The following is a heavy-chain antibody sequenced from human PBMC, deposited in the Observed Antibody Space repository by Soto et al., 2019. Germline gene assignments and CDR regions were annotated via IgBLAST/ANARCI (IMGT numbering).Heavy chain of an antibody. J-gene: IGHJ4*02. Sequence: QITLKESGPTLVKPTQTLTLTCTFSGFSFTTDGMGVGWIRQPPGKALEWLALIYWDDDKRYSPSLKSRLTITKDASRNQVVLTLTNMDPADTDTYFCAPLYWAAFGTRYYFDYWGQGTLVTVSS. D-gene: IGHD3-16*01. CDR3: APLYWAAFGTRYYFDY. CDR1: GFSFTTDGMG. V-gene: IGHV2-5*02. CDR2: IYWDDDK.